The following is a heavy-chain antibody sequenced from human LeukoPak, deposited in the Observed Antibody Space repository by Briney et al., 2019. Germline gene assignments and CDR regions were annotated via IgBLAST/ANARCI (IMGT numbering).Heavy chain of an antibody. Sequence: GGSLRLSCAASGFTFSNYAMSWVRQAPGKGLEWVSDISGSGGTTYYADSVKGRFTISRDNSKNTLFLQMNSLRAEDTAVYYCAKGEEAFDYWGQGTLVTVSS. CDR2: ISGSGGTT. J-gene: IGHJ4*02. CDR1: GFTFSNYA. V-gene: IGHV3-23*01. CDR3: AKGEEAFDY.